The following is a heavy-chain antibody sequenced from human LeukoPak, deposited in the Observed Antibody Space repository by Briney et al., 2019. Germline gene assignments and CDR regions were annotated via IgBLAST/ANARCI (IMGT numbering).Heavy chain of an antibody. D-gene: IGHD4-17*01. CDR2: IRQDGNEK. CDR3: GRDYWDYGDHLSDH. Sequence: GGSLRLSCAASGFTFSSYWMSWFRQAPGKGLQWVANIRQDGNEKYYVDSVKGRFTISRDNAKNSLYLQMNGLTAADTAVYYCGRDYWDYGDHLSDHWGQGTLVNVSS. CDR1: GFTFSSYW. V-gene: IGHV3-7*01. J-gene: IGHJ4*02.